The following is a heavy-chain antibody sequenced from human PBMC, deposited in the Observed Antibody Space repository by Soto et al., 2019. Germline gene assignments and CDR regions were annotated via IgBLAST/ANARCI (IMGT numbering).Heavy chain of an antibody. V-gene: IGHV4-31*03. Sequence: SETLSLTCTVSGGSISSGGYYWSWIRQHPGKGLEWIGYIYYSGSTYYNPSLKSRVTISVDTSKNQFSLKLSSVIAADTAVYYCARVPTEISSYYYYGMDVWGQGTTVTVSS. D-gene: IGHD3-16*02. CDR3: ARVPTEISSYYYYGMDV. CDR2: IYYSGST. CDR1: GGSISSGGYY. J-gene: IGHJ6*02.